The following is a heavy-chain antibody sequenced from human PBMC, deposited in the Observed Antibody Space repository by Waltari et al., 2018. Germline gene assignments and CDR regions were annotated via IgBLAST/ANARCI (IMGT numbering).Heavy chain of an antibody. J-gene: IGHJ4*02. Sequence: EVQLVESGGGLVKPGGSLRLSCAASGFTFSSYSMNWVRQAPGKGLEGVSSISSSSSYIYYADSVKGRFTISRDNAKNSLYLQMNSLRAEDTAVYYCARDSNGAVDYWGQGTLVTVSS. D-gene: IGHD2-8*01. CDR2: ISSSSSYI. V-gene: IGHV3-21*01. CDR3: ARDSNGAVDY. CDR1: GFTFSSYS.